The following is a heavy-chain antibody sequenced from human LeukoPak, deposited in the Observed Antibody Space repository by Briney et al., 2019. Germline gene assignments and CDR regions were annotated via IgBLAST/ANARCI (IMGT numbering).Heavy chain of an antibody. D-gene: IGHD2-2*02. J-gene: IGHJ5*02. Sequence: SGTLSLTCAVSGGSISSSNWWSWVRQPPGKGLEWIGEIYHSGSTNYNPSLKSRVTISADKSKNKFSLKLSSVTAADTAVYYCARGRYQLLYRPYSWFDPWGQGTLVTVSS. CDR2: IYHSGST. V-gene: IGHV4-4*02. CDR1: GGSISSSNW. CDR3: ARGRYQLLYRPYSWFDP.